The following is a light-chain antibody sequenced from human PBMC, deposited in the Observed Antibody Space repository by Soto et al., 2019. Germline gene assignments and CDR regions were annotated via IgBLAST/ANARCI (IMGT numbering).Light chain of an antibody. CDR2: DVS. CDR3: CSYAGRTNFLL. J-gene: IGLJ2*01. V-gene: IGLV2-8*01. CDR1: SSDVGAYKH. Sequence: QSALTQPPSASGSPGQSITISCTGTSSDVGAYKHVSWYQQHPGKAPKLIIYDVSGRPSGVPDRFSGSKSGNTASLTVSRLQAEDEDDYYCCSYAGRTNFLLFGGGTKLTVL.